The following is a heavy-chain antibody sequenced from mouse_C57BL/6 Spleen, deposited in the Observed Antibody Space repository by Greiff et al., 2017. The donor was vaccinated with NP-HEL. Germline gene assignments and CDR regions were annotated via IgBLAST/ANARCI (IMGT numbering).Heavy chain of an antibody. Sequence: EVQLQQSGPVLVKPGASVKMSCKASGYTFTDYYMNWVKQSHGKSLEWIGVINPYNGGTSYNQKFKGKATLTVDKSSSTAYMELNSLTSEDSAVYYCAREYYGSSYYYAMDYWGQGTSVTVSS. J-gene: IGHJ4*01. CDR1: GYTFTDYY. CDR3: AREYYGSSYYYAMDY. CDR2: INPYNGGT. D-gene: IGHD1-1*01. V-gene: IGHV1-19*01.